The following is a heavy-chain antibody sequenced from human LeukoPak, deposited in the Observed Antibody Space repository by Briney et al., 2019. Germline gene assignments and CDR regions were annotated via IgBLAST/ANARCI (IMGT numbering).Heavy chain of an antibody. CDR2: IYYSGST. J-gene: IGHJ4*02. Sequence: XVSGGSISXXXXXWSXXGQPXXXGXXXXGYIYYSGSTYYNPSLKSRVTISVDTSKNQFSLKLSSVTAADTAVYYCARVATIAAAGTSMVLDYWGQGTLVTVSS. CDR1: GGSISXXXXX. V-gene: IGHV4-30-4*01. CDR3: ARVATIAAAGTSMVLDY. D-gene: IGHD6-13*01.